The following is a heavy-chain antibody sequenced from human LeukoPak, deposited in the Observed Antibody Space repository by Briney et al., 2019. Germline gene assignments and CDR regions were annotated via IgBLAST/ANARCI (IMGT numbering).Heavy chain of an antibody. J-gene: IGHJ4*02. CDR3: ASGDYYGSGSHRDLFFDY. CDR1: GGTFSSYA. Sequence: SVKVSCKASGGTFSSYAISWVRQAPGQGLEWMGGIIPIFGTADYAQKFQGRVTITADESTSTAYMELSSLRSEDTAVYYGASGDYYGSGSHRDLFFDYWGQGTLVTVSS. D-gene: IGHD3-10*01. V-gene: IGHV1-69*13. CDR2: IIPIFGTA.